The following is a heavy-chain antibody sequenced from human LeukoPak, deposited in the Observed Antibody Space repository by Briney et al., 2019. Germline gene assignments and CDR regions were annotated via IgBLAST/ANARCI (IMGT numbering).Heavy chain of an antibody. CDR3: AGGYTIVGVVPLHF. CDR1: GGTFSSYA. J-gene: IGHJ4*02. D-gene: IGHD3-3*01. Sequence: ASVRVSCKASGGTFSSYAISWVRQAPGQGLEWMGGIIPIFGTANYAQKFQGRVTITADESTSTAYMELSSLRSADTAVYYCAGGYTIVGVVPLHFWGQGTLVTVSS. CDR2: IIPIFGTA. V-gene: IGHV1-69*13.